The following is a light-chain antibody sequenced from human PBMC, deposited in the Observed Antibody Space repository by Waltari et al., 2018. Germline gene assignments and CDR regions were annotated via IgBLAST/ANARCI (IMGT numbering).Light chain of an antibody. Sequence: EVVLTQSPATLSLSPGKRATLSCRTSQSVSYSLAWYQQKPGQAPRLLIYDASNRATGIPARFSGSGSGTDFTLTISSLEPEDFAVYYCQQRTNWPLTFGGGTKVEI. J-gene: IGKJ4*01. CDR1: QSVSYS. V-gene: IGKV3-11*01. CDR2: DAS. CDR3: QQRTNWPLT.